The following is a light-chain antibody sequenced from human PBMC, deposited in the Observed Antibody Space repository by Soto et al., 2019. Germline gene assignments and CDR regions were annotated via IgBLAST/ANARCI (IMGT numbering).Light chain of an antibody. CDR1: QGISSY. CDR2: AAS. Sequence: AIRMTQSPSSLSASTGDRVTITCRASQGISSYLAWYQQKPGKAPKLLLYAASTLQSGVPSRFSGSGSGTDFTHTISCLQSEDFATYYCQQYYSYPALTFGGGTKVEIK. CDR3: QQYYSYPALT. J-gene: IGKJ4*01. V-gene: IGKV1-8*01.